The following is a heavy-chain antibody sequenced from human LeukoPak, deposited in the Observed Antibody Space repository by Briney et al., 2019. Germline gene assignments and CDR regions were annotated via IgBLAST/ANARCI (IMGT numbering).Heavy chain of an antibody. CDR2: ISYDGSNK. J-gene: IGHJ6*02. CDR1: GFTFSAHT. Sequence: GGSLRLSCAASGFTFSAHTMHWVRQAPGKGLEWVAVISYDGSNKYYADSVKGRFTISRDNSKNTLYLQMTSLRAEDTAVYFCANDAAQQQLSNLFYGMDVWGQGTTVTVSS. D-gene: IGHD6-13*01. V-gene: IGHV3-30-3*02. CDR3: ANDAAQQQLSNLFYGMDV.